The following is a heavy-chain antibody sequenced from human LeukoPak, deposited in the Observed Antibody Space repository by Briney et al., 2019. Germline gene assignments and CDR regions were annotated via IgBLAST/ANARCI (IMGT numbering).Heavy chain of an antibody. J-gene: IGHJ4*02. V-gene: IGHV4-34*01. Sequence: SETLSLTCAVYGGSFCGYYWSWIRQPPGKGLEWIGEINHSGSTNYNPSLKSRVTISVDTSKNQFSLKLSSVTAADTAVYYCARASLYGSGKGYFDYWGQGTLVTVSS. CDR1: GGSFCGYY. CDR3: ARASLYGSGKGYFDY. D-gene: IGHD3-10*01. CDR2: INHSGST.